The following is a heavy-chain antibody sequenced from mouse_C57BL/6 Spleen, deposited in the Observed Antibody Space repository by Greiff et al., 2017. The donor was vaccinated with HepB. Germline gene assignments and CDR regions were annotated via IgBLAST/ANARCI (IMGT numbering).Heavy chain of an antibody. V-gene: IGHV5-15*01. CDR2: ISNLAYSI. CDR1: GFTFSDYG. Sequence: VQLKQSGGGLVQPGGSLKLSCAASGFTFSDYGMAWVRQAPRKGPEWVAFISNLAYSIYYADTVTGRFTISRENAKNTLYLEMSSLRSEDTAMYYCARDYGSSYWFAYWGQGTLVTVSA. D-gene: IGHD1-1*01. J-gene: IGHJ3*01. CDR3: ARDYGSSYWFAY.